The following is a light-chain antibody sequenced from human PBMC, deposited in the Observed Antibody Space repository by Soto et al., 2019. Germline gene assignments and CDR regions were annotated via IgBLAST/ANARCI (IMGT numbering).Light chain of an antibody. CDR1: QNLGTLY. Sequence: EIVLTQSPGTLSLCPWERGTLSCRASQNLGTLYLAWFQQKSGQAPRLLIYSASRRATGIPDRFTGSGSGTDFTLTINRVEPEDFAVYFCQQYSGSPRTFGQGTKVDIK. CDR3: QQYSGSPRT. J-gene: IGKJ1*01. CDR2: SAS. V-gene: IGKV3-20*01.